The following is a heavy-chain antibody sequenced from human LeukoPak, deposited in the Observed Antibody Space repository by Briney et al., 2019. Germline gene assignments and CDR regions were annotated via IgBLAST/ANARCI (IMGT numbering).Heavy chain of an antibody. Sequence: ASVKVSCKASGYTFTSYYIHWLRQAPGQGPEWMGMINLIGGLTHYAPKFQGRVTMTRDTSTSTVYMELSSLGSEDTAVYYCARHMTTVVTSLDYWGQGTMVTVSS. V-gene: IGHV1-46*01. CDR2: INLIGGLT. CDR3: ARHMTTVVTSLDY. J-gene: IGHJ4*02. CDR1: GYTFTSYY. D-gene: IGHD4-23*01.